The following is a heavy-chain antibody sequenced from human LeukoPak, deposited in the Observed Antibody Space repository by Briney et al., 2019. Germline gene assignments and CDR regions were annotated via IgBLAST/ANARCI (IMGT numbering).Heavy chain of an antibody. J-gene: IGHJ4*02. CDR2: ISANNGNT. Sequence: ASVKVSCKASGYTFTSYGISWVRQAPGQGLEWMGWISANNGNTNYAQKLQGRVTMTTDTSTSTAYVELRSLRSDDTAVYYCARDGGDWNDENFDYWGQGTLVTVSS. CDR1: GYTFTSYG. CDR3: ARDGGDWNDENFDY. V-gene: IGHV1-18*01. D-gene: IGHD1-1*01.